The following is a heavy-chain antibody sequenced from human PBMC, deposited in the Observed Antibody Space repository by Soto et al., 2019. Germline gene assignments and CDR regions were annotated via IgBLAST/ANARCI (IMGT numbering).Heavy chain of an antibody. D-gene: IGHD3-10*01. CDR1: GFNFSSYA. J-gene: IGHJ6*02. Sequence: EVQLLESGGGLVQPGGSLRVSCAASGFNFSSYAMNWVRQAPGMGLEWVATVIASGGTTYYADSVKGRFTISRDNAKNTLYLRMISLRAEDTAVYFCSKDLSGELFPYYYYGMDVWGQGTTVTVSS. CDR2: VIASGGTT. V-gene: IGHV3-23*01. CDR3: SKDLSGELFPYYYYGMDV.